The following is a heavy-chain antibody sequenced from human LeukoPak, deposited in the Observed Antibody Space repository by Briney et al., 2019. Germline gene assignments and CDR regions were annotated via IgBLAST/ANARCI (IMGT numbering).Heavy chain of an antibody. CDR1: GGTFSSYA. D-gene: IGHD6-19*01. CDR2: INPSGGST. Sequence: ASVKVSCKASGGTFSSYAISWVRQAPGQGLEWMGIINPSGGSTSYAQKLQGRATMTRDPSTSTVYMALSSLKSEDTAVYSCAREGSPSSGASDAFDIWGQGTMVTVSS. CDR3: AREGSPSSGASDAFDI. V-gene: IGHV1-46*04. J-gene: IGHJ3*02.